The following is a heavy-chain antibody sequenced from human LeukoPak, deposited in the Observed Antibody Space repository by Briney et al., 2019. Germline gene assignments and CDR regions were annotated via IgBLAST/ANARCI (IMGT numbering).Heavy chain of an antibody. D-gene: IGHD2-2*01. Sequence: SETLSLTCAVSGGSISSGGYSWSWIRQPPGKGLEWIGYIYYSGSTYYNPSLKSRVTISVDTSKNQFSLKLSSVTAADTAVYYCARGRAYCSSTSCYASVTGWFDPWGQGTLVTVSS. J-gene: IGHJ5*02. CDR2: IYYSGST. CDR1: GGSISSGGYS. CDR3: ARGRAYCSSTSCYASVTGWFDP. V-gene: IGHV4-30-4*07.